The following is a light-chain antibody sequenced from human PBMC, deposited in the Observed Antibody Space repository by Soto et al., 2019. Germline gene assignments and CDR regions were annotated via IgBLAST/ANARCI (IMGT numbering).Light chain of an antibody. J-gene: IGKJ4*01. CDR1: QGISSA. V-gene: IGKV1-13*02. CDR3: QQFNSYPPT. Sequence: AIQLNQSPSSLSTSVGARVTITCRASQGISSALAWYQQKPGKPPKLLIYDVFSLESGVPSRFSGSGSETDLTFTISCLQLEDFATYYCQQFNSYPPTFVGGTKGEIK. CDR2: DVF.